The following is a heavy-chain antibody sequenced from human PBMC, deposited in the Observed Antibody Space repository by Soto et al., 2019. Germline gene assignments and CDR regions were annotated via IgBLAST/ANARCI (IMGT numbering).Heavy chain of an antibody. CDR3: ERRDCRSTSCYLDY. CDR2: VNPNSGGT. D-gene: IGHD2-2*01. V-gene: IGHV1-2*04. J-gene: IGHJ4*02. Sequence: AAVKFSCQASGYTFTGYYMNWVRQAPGQGLEWMGWVNPNSGGTNYAQKFQGWVTMTRDTSISTAYMELSRLRSDDTAVYYRERRDCRSTSCYLDYWGQGTLVTVSS. CDR1: GYTFTGYY.